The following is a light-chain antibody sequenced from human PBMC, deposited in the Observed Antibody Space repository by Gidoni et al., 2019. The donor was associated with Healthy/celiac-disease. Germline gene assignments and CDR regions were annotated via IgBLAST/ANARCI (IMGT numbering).Light chain of an antibody. CDR2: ADY. CDR3: QVWESSLV. V-gene: IGLV3-21*03. Sequence: SYVLTQPPSVSVAPGRTARITCGGNNIGSKSVHWYQQKPGQAPVLVVYADYDRPSGIPERFSGSNSGNTATLTISRVEAGDEADYYCQVWESSLVFGGGTKLTVL. CDR1: NIGSKS. J-gene: IGLJ3*02.